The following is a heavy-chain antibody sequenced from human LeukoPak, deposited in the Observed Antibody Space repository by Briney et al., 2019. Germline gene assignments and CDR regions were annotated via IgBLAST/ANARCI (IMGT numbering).Heavy chain of an antibody. Sequence: GASVKVSCKASGYTFTGYYMHWVRQAPGQGLEWRGWINPNSGGTNYAQKFQGRVTMTRDTSISTAYMELSRLRSDDTAVYYCARGYIVVVPADVPVDYWGQGTLVTVSS. V-gene: IGHV1-2*02. CDR1: GYTFTGYY. CDR3: ARGYIVVVPADVPVDY. J-gene: IGHJ4*02. CDR2: INPNSGGT. D-gene: IGHD2-2*01.